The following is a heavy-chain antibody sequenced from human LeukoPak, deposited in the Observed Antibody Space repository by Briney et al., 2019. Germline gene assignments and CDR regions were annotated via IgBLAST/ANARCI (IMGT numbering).Heavy chain of an antibody. D-gene: IGHD6-19*01. CDR2: IIPIFGTA. V-gene: IGHV1-69*13. J-gene: IGHJ4*02. CDR3: ARRVRPRTYSSGWYHFDY. Sequence: GASVKVSCKASGGTLSSYAISWVRQAPGQGLEWMGGIIPIFGTANYAQKFQGRVTITADEHTSTAYMELSSLRSEDTAVYCCARRVRPRTYSSGWYHFDYRGQGTLVTVSS. CDR1: GGTLSSYA.